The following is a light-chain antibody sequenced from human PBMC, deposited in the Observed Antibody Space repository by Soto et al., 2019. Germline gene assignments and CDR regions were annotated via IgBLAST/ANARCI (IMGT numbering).Light chain of an antibody. J-gene: IGKJ1*01. CDR1: QSISSL. V-gene: IGKV1-5*01. CDR3: QQYNSYWT. CDR2: GAS. Sequence: DIQMTQSPSTLSASVGDRVTITCRASQSISSLLAWYQQKPGKAPKLLIYGASSLESGVPSRFSGSGSGTEFTLTISSLQPDDFATYYCQQYNSYWTFGQGTKVEIK.